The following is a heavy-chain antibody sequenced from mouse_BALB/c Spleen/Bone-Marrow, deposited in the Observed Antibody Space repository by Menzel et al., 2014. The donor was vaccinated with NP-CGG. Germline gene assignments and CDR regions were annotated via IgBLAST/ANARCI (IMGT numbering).Heavy chain of an antibody. V-gene: IGHV3-8*02. Sequence: VHVKQSGPSLVKPSQTLSLTCSVTGDSITSGYLNWIRKFPGNKLEYMGYISYSGNTYYNPSLKSRISITRDTPKNQYYLQLNSVTTEDTATYYCATYDGYCFDYWGQGTTLTVSS. CDR2: ISYSGNT. CDR1: GDSITSGY. D-gene: IGHD2-3*01. CDR3: ATYDGYCFDY. J-gene: IGHJ2*01.